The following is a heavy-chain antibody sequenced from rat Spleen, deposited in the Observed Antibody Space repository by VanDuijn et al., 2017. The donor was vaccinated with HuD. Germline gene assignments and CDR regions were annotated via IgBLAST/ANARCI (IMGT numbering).Heavy chain of an antibody. V-gene: IGHV5-31*01. D-gene: IGHD1-4*01. CDR3: TSGLPDY. Sequence: EVQLVESGGGLVQPGGSLKLSCVASGITFTNYWMTWIRRAPGKGLEWIASITNTGGSTYYPDSVKGRFTISRDNAKSTLYLQMNSLRSEDTATYYCTSGLPDYWGQGVMVTVSS. CDR2: ITNTGGST. CDR1: GITFTNYW. J-gene: IGHJ2*01.